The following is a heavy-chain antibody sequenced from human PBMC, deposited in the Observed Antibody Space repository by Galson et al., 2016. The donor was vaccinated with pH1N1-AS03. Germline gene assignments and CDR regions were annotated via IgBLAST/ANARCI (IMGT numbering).Heavy chain of an antibody. CDR1: GYTFTRNY. V-gene: IGHV1-46*03. Sequence: SVKVSCTASGYTFTRNYMHWVRQAPGQGLEWMGIFNPSGGSTSHAQKFQGRVTMTRDTSTSTVCMDLSSLRSECTAVYFCARGHDDSYRLTSLGYYLDYWGQGTLVTVSS. CDR3: ARGHDDSYRLTSLGYYLDY. D-gene: IGHD5-18*01. CDR2: FNPSGGST. J-gene: IGHJ4*02.